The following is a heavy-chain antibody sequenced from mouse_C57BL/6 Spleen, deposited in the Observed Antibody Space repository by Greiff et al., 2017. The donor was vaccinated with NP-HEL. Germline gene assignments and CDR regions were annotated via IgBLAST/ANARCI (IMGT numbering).Heavy chain of an antibody. D-gene: IGHD1-1*01. CDR1: GYAFSSSW. CDR2: IYPGDGDT. Sequence: QVQLQQSGPELVKPGASVKISCKASGYAFSSSWMNWVKQRPGKGLEWIGRIYPGDGDTNYNGKFKGKATLTADKSSSTAYMQLSSLTSEDSAVYFCAREEITTMDYWGQGTSVTVSS. V-gene: IGHV1-82*01. CDR3: AREEITTMDY. J-gene: IGHJ4*01.